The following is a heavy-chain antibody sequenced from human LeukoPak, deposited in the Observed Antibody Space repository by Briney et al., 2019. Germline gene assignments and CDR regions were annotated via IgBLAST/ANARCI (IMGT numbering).Heavy chain of an antibody. V-gene: IGHV3-7*01. CDR2: IKQDGSEK. Sequence: GGSLRLSCAASGFTFSSYWMSWVRQAPGKGLEWVANIKQDGSEKYYVDSVKGRFTISRDNAKNSLYLQMNSLRAEDTAVYYCARDGVYYDSSGYDPWGQGTLVTVSS. CDR1: GFTFSSYW. J-gene: IGHJ5*02. D-gene: IGHD3-22*01. CDR3: ARDGVYYDSSGYDP.